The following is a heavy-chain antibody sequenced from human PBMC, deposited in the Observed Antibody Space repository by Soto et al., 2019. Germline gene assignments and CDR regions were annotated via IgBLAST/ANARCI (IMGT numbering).Heavy chain of an antibody. Sequence: SGPTLVNPTQTLTLTCTFSGFSLSTSGVGVGWIRQPPGKALEWLALIYWDDDKRYSPSLKSRLTITKDTSKNQVVLTMTNMDPVDTATYYCAHSRESEQQVAQSDNYDYWGQGTLVTVSS. J-gene: IGHJ4*02. CDR2: IYWDDDK. CDR3: AHSRESEQQVAQSDNYDY. D-gene: IGHD6-13*01. CDR1: GFSLSTSGVG. V-gene: IGHV2-5*02.